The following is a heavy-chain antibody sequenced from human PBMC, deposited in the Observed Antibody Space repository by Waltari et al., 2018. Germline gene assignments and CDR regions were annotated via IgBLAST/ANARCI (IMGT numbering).Heavy chain of an antibody. CDR2: IYYSGST. V-gene: IGHV4-59*11. Sequence: QVQLQESGPGLVKPSETLSLTCTVSGGSISSHYWRWIRQPPGKGLEWIGYIYYSGSTNYNPSLKSRVTISVDTSKNQFSLKLSSVTAADTAVYYCARSYSNYAYYGMDVWGQGTTVTVSS. CDR3: ARSYSNYAYYGMDV. J-gene: IGHJ6*02. D-gene: IGHD4-4*01. CDR1: GGSISSHY.